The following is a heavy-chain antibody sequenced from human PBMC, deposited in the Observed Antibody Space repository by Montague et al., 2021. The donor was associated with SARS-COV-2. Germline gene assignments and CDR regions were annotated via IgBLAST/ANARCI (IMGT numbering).Heavy chain of an antibody. J-gene: IGHJ5*02. D-gene: IGHD3-10*01. CDR2: IYYSGST. CDR1: GGSISSSSYY. V-gene: IGHV4-39*01. CDR3: ARHCVVRGVSAGWFDP. Sequence: SETLSLTCTVSGGSISSSSYYWGWIRQPSGKGLEWIGSIYYSGSTYYNPSLESRVTISVDTSKNQFSLKLSSVTAADTAVYYCARHCVVRGVSAGWFDPWGQGTLVTVSS.